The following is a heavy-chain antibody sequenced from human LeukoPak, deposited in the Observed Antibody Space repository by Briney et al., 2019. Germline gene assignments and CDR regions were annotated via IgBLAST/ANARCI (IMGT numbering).Heavy chain of an antibody. CDR2: ISSSGGST. D-gene: IGHD3-10*01. Sequence: GGSLRLSCAASGFTFSSYAMSWVRQAPGKGLEWVSAISSSGGSTYYADSVKGRFTISRDNSKNTLYLQMNSLRAEDTAVYYCAKARRVYYGSGSSTIDYWGQGTLVTVSS. V-gene: IGHV3-23*01. CDR3: AKARRVYYGSGSSTIDY. CDR1: GFTFSSYA. J-gene: IGHJ4*02.